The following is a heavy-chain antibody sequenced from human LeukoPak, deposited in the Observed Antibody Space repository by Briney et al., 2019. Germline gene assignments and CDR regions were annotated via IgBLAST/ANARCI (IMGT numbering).Heavy chain of an antibody. CDR3: AKSNGYGLIDI. CDR2: IYYSGST. J-gene: IGHJ3*02. Sequence: KPSETLSLTCTVSGGSISNDYWSWIRQPPGKGLEWIGFIYYSGSTTYSPSLKSRVTISVDTSKKQFSLELSSVTTADTAVYYCAKSNGYGLIDIWGQGTMVTVSS. CDR1: GGSISNDY. D-gene: IGHD3-10*01. V-gene: IGHV4-59*01.